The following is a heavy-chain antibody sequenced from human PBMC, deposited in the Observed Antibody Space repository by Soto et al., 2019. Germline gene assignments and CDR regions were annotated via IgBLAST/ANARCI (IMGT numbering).Heavy chain of an antibody. D-gene: IGHD3-3*01. V-gene: IGHV3-21*01. CDR2: ISSSSSYI. CDR1: GFTFSSYS. J-gene: IGHJ4*02. CDR3: ARDSGYDFWSGYYGGWDYFDY. Sequence: GESLKISCAASGFTFSSYSMNWVRQAPGKGLEWVSSISSSSSYIYYADSVKGRFTISRDNAKNSLYLQMNSLRAEDTAVYYCARDSGYDFWSGYYGGWDYFDYWGQGTLVTVSS.